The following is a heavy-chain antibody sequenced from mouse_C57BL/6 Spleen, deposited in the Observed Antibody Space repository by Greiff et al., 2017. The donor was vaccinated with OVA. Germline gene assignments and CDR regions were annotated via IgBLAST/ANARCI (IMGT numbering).Heavy chain of an antibody. CDR2: IDPSDSYT. CDR1: GYTFTSYW. V-gene: IGHV1-50*01. CDR3: ARSGSSPLFAY. Sequence: QVQLQQPGAELVKPGASVKLSCKASGYTFTSYWMQWVKQRPGPGLEWIGEIDPSDSYTNYNQKFKGKATLTVDTSSSTAYMQLSSLTSEDSAVYYCARSGSSPLFAYWGQGTLVTVSA. D-gene: IGHD1-1*01. J-gene: IGHJ3*01.